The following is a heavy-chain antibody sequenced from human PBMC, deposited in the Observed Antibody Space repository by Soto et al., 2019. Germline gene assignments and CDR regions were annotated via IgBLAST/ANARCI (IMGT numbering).Heavy chain of an antibody. CDR2: ISSSGSTI. Sequence: EVQLVESGGGLGQPGGSLRLSCAASGFTFSSYEMNWVRQAPGKGLEWVSYISSSGSTIYYADSVKGRFTISRDNAKNSLYVQMNSLRAEDTALYYCARDYRVTMVRGVPGDYYGMNVWGQGTTVTVSS. D-gene: IGHD3-10*01. J-gene: IGHJ6*02. V-gene: IGHV3-48*03. CDR3: ARDYRVTMVRGVPGDYYGMNV. CDR1: GFTFSSYE.